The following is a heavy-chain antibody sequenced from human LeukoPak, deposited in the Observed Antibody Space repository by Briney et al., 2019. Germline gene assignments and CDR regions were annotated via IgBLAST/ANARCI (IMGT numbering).Heavy chain of an antibody. CDR3: ARDQQWLVLRLWFDP. D-gene: IGHD6-19*01. V-gene: IGHV4-59*11. CDR1: GGSISSHY. Sequence: PSETLSLTCTVPGGSISSHYWSWIRQPPGKGLEWIGYIYYSGSTNYNPSLKSRVTISVDTSKNQFSLKLSSVTAADTAAYYCARDQQWLVLRLWFDPWGQGTLVTVSS. CDR2: IYYSGST. J-gene: IGHJ5*02.